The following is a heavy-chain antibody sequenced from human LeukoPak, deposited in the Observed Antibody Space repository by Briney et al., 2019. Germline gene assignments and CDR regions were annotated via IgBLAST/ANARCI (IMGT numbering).Heavy chain of an antibody. CDR2: INQDEGEI. CDR1: GFTFSSSW. CDR3: VRAHHPGGWFDP. D-gene: IGHD3-10*01. V-gene: IGHV3-7*04. Sequence: GGSLRLSCVASGFTFSSSWMSWVRQGPGKGLEWVASINQDEGEIHYVDSVKGRFTISRDNAKNSLYLQMNSLTAEDTAVHYCVRAHHPGGWFDPWGQGTLVTVSS. J-gene: IGHJ5*02.